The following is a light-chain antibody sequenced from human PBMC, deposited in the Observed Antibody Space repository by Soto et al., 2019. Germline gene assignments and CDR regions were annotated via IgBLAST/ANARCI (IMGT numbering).Light chain of an antibody. CDR3: SSYTSSDSVYV. V-gene: IGLV2-14*01. CDR2: EVN. Sequence: QSALAQPASVSGSPGQSITISCTGTTSDVGAYNYVSCYQRHPGKAPKLWIYEVNSRPSGVSDRFSGSKYGNTASLTISGLQAEDEADYYCSSYTSSDSVYVFGRGTKLTV. J-gene: IGLJ1*01. CDR1: TSDVGAYNY.